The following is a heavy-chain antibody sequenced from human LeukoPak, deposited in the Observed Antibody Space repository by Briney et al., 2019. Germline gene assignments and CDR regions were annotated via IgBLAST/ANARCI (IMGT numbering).Heavy chain of an antibody. V-gene: IGHV4-4*07. CDR3: ASFLVVPAAILFDY. J-gene: IGHJ4*02. Sequence: SETLSLTCTVSGGSISSYYWSWIRQPAGKGLEWIGRIYTSGSTNYNPSLKSRVTISVDTSKNQFSLKLSSVTAADTAVYYCASFLVVPAAILFDYWGQGTLVTVSS. D-gene: IGHD2-2*01. CDR1: GGSISSYY. CDR2: IYTSGST.